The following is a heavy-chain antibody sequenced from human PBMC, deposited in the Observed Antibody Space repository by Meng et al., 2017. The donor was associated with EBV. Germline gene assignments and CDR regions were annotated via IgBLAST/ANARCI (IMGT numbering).Heavy chain of an antibody. D-gene: IGHD6-13*01. V-gene: IGHV2-5*02. Sequence: TLRETVPTLGKPHQTLHLTCPFSGLSLSTSGVGVGWIRQPPGKALEWLALIYWDDDKRYSPSLKSRLTITKDTSKNQVVLTMTNMDPVDTATYYCAHRRDEYSSSWYGWFDPWGQGTLVTVSS. CDR2: IYWDDDK. J-gene: IGHJ5*02. CDR3: AHRRDEYSSSWYGWFDP. CDR1: GLSLSTSGVG.